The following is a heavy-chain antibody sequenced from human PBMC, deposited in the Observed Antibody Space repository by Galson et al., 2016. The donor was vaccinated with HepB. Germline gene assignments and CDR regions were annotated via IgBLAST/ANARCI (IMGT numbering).Heavy chain of an antibody. D-gene: IGHD1-26*01. J-gene: IGHJ6*02. CDR1: GGSISSAYY. CDR2: IYYSGNT. CDR3: ARRRDLLTPDYGLDV. V-gene: IGHV4-31*03. Sequence: TLSLTCTVSGGSISSAYYWSWIRQHPEQGLEWIGYIYYSGNTYYNPSLKSRVSISLDTSKNQFSLKMSSVTAADTAVYYCARRRDLLTPDYGLDVWGQGTTVTVSS.